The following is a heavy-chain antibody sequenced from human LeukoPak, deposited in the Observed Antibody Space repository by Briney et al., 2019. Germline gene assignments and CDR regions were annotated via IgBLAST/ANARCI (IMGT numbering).Heavy chain of an antibody. CDR2: IKQDGSEK. CDR3: ARDYCSGGSCDWFDP. V-gene: IGHV3-7*01. CDR1: GFTFSSYW. Sequence: GGSLRLSCAASGFTFSSYWLSWVRQAPGEGLGWGANIKQDGSEKYYVDSVKGRFTISRDNAKNSLYLQMNGLRAEDTAVYYCARDYCSGGSCDWFDPWGQGTLVTVSS. D-gene: IGHD2-15*01. J-gene: IGHJ5*02.